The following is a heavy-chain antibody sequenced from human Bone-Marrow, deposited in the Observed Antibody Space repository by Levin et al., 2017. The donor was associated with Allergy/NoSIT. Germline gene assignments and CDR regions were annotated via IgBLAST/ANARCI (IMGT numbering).Heavy chain of an antibody. CDR2: ISSSSSTI. CDR1: GFTFSSSS. D-gene: IGHD3-16*02. Sequence: LSLTCAASGFTFSSSSMNWVRQAPGKGLEWVSYISSSSSTIYYADSVKGRFTISRDNAKNSLYLQMNSLRDEDTAVYYCARDDMEGAIAFDAFDIWGQGTMVTVSS. J-gene: IGHJ3*02. V-gene: IGHV3-48*02. CDR3: ARDDMEGAIAFDAFDI.